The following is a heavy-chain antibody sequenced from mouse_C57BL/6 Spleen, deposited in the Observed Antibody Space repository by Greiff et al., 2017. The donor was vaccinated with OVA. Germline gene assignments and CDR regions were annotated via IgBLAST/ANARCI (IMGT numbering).Heavy chain of an antibody. CDR2: INYDGSST. J-gene: IGHJ2*01. D-gene: IGHD2-5*01. Sequence: EVMLVESEGGLVQPGSSMKLSCTASGFTFSDYYMAWVRQVPEKGLEWVANINYDGSSTYYLDSLKSRFIISRDNAKNILYLQMSSLKSEDSATYDCARAYYSNSLLDYWGQGTTLTASS. CDR3: ARAYYSNSLLDY. V-gene: IGHV5-16*01. CDR1: GFTFSDYY.